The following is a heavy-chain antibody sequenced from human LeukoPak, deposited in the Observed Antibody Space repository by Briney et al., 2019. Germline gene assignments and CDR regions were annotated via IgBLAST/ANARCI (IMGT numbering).Heavy chain of an antibody. CDR3: ARGRGDSSSSYYFDY. J-gene: IGHJ4*02. CDR2: INHSGST. V-gene: IGHV4-34*01. CDR1: GGSFRGYY. Sequence: SETLSLTCAVYGGSFRGYYWSWIRQPPGKGLEWIGEINHSGSTNYNPSLKSRVTISVDTSKNQFSLKLSSVTAADAAVYYCARGRGDSSSSYYFDYWGQGTLVTVSS. D-gene: IGHD6-13*01.